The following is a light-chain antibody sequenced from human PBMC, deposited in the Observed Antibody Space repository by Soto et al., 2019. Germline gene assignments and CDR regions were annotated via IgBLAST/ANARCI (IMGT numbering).Light chain of an antibody. CDR3: FSYTSSGTYV. CDR2: EVS. Sequence: SVLTQPASVSGSPGQSITISCTGTSSDVGNYKYVSWYQQHPGKAPKLMIYEVSNRPSGVSNRFSGSKSGNTASLTISGLQAEDETDYYYFSYTSSGTYVFGTGTKLTVL. J-gene: IGLJ1*01. CDR1: SSDVGNYKY. V-gene: IGLV2-14*01.